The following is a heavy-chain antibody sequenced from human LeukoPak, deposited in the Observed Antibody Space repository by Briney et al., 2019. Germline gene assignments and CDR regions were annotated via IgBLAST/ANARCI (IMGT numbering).Heavy chain of an antibody. Sequence: ASVKVSCKASGYIFTDYAIHWLRQAPGQRPEWMGWMNGGKGNTKYSQKFQGRITLIRDTSAATAYMELSSLRHDDLAVYYCARGRGTSGSNRDFYYYYYMDVWGKGTTVTVSS. J-gene: IGHJ6*03. CDR3: ARGRGTSGSNRDFYYYYYMDV. CDR2: MNGGKGNT. CDR1: GYIFTDYA. D-gene: IGHD2-15*01. V-gene: IGHV1-3*01.